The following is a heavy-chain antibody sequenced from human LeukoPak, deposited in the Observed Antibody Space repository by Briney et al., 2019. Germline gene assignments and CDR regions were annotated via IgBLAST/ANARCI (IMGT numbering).Heavy chain of an antibody. CDR3: ANENLWFGELLSWFDP. CDR2: INHSGST. J-gene: IGHJ5*02. V-gene: IGHV4-34*01. D-gene: IGHD3-10*01. CDR1: GGSFSGYY. Sequence: SETLSLTCAVYGGSFSGYYWSWIRQPPGKGLEWIGEINHSGSTNYNPSLRSRVTISVDTSKNQFSLKLSSVTAADTAVYYCANENLWFGELLSWFDPWGQGTLVTVSS.